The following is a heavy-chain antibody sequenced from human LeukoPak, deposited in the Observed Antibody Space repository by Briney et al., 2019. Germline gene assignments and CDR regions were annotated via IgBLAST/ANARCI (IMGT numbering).Heavy chain of an antibody. V-gene: IGHV3-33*01. CDR2: IWYDGSNK. CDR3: ATNSVAATLEH. CDR1: GFTFSSYG. Sequence: GRSLRLSCAASGFTFSSYGLRWVRQAPGKGLEWVAVIWYDGSNKYYADSVKGRFTISRDNSKNTLYLQMNSLRAEDTAVYYCATNSVAATLEHWGQGTLVTVSS. J-gene: IGHJ4*02. D-gene: IGHD2-15*01.